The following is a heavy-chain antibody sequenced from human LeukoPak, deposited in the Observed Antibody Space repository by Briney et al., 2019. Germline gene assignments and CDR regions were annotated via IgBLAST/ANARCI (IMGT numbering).Heavy chain of an antibody. V-gene: IGHV1-69*13. CDR2: IIPIFGTA. J-gene: IGHJ4*02. CDR1: GGTFSSYA. CDR3: GRKAGDCGGGSCYSINY. Sequence: SVKVSCKASGGTFSSYAISWVRQAPGQGLEWMGGIIPIFGTANYAQKFQGRVTITADESTSTAYMELSSLRSEDTAVYYCGRKAGDCGGGSCYSINYWGQGTLVTVSS. D-gene: IGHD2-15*01.